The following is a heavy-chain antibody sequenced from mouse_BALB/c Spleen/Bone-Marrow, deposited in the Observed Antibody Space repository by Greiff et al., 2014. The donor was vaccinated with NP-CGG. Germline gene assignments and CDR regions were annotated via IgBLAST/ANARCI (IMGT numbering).Heavy chain of an antibody. Sequence: EVQLQQSGPELVKPGASVKMSCKASGYTFTSYDMHWVKQTPGQGLEWIGYINPYNDGTKYNEKFKGKATLTSDKSSSKAYMELSSLTSDDSAVYYCAREGVDYFDYWGQGTTLTVSS. J-gene: IGHJ2*01. V-gene: IGHV1-14*01. CDR3: AREGVDYFDY. CDR1: GYTFTSYD. CDR2: INPYNDGT.